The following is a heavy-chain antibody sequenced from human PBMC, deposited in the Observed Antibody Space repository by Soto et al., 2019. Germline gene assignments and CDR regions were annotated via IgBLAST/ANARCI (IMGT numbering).Heavy chain of an antibody. V-gene: IGHV3-48*03. CDR1: GFSISNYE. D-gene: IGHD6-19*01. J-gene: IGHJ4*02. CDR3: ARNPSGQWVVPLYCDL. Sequence: GVLRLSCVASGFSISNYEMNWVRQAPGKGLEWVSYISGSGSTVYYADSVKGRFTISRDNAKNSVYLQINTLRVEDTAIYYCARNPSGQWVVPLYCDLWGQGTLVTVSS. CDR2: ISGSGSTV.